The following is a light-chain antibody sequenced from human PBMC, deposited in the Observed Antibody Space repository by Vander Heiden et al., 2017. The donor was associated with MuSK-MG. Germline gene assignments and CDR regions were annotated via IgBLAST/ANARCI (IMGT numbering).Light chain of an antibody. CDR1: QSISSY. CDR2: AAS. V-gene: IGKV1-39*01. CDR3: QQCDSTAWT. Sequence: DIQMTQSPSSLSASVGDRVTITCRASQSISSYLNWYQQKPGKAPKLLIYAASSLQSGVPSRFSGSGSGTDFTLTISRLQPEDFATYYCQQCDSTAWTFGQGTKVEIK. J-gene: IGKJ1*01.